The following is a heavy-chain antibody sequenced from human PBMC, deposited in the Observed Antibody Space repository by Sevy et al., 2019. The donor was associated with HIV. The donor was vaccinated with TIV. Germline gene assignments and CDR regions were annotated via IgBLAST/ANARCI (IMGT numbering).Heavy chain of an antibody. V-gene: IGHV3-66*01. CDR1: GFTVSSGF. CDR2: IYSDGST. J-gene: IGHJ4*02. CDR3: AREDRGSTWNSYYFDY. D-gene: IGHD3-10*01. Sequence: GGSLRLSCAASGFTVSSGFMSWVRQAPGKGLEWVSVIYSDGSTYYEDSVKGRFTISRDNSKNTLYLQMNSLRAEDTAVYYCAREDRGSTWNSYYFDYWGQRILVTVSS.